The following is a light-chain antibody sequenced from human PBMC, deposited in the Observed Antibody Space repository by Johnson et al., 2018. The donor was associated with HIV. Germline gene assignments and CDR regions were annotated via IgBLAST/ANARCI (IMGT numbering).Light chain of an antibody. V-gene: IGLV1-51*01. J-gene: IGLJ1*01. CDR3: GTWDTSLSAGGV. CDR1: SSNIGNNY. Sequence: QSVLTQPPSVSAAPGQKVTISCSGGSSNIGNNYVSWYQQLPGTAPKLLIYDNNKRPSGIPDRFFGSKSGTSATLGITGLQTGDEADYYCGTWDTSLSAGGVFGTGTKVTVL. CDR2: DNN.